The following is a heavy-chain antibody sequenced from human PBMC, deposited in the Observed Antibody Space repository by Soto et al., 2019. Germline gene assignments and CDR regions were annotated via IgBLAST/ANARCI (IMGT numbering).Heavy chain of an antibody. V-gene: IGHV4-30-4*01. CDR2: IYCSGST. CDR1: GGSISSGDFY. D-gene: IGHD4-17*01. Sequence: LSLTCTVSGGSISSGDFYWSWIRQPPGKGLELIGNIYCSGSTYYNPSLRSRAIMSVDTSQKQFSLKLSSLTAADTAVYFCARADDFSDGFDYWGQGAPVTVYS. J-gene: IGHJ4*02. CDR3: ARADDFSDGFDY.